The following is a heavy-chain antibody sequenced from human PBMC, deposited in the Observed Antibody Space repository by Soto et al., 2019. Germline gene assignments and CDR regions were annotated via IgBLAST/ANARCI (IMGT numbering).Heavy chain of an antibody. CDR1: GGSITGAYYY. V-gene: IGHV4-39*01. CDR2: IHYSGRT. D-gene: IGHD6-13*01. CDR3: ARLKSSSWKFRHLDGMDV. J-gene: IGHJ6*02. Sequence: SETLSLTCTVSGGSITGAYYYWGWIRQSPGKGLEYIGSIHYSGRTYYNPSLQGRVTVSVDTSKNQFSLRLVSVTAADTAVYYCARLKSSSWKFRHLDGMDVWGQGTKVTVSS.